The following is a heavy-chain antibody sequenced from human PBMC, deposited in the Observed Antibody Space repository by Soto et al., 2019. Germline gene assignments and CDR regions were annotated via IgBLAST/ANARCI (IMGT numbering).Heavy chain of an antibody. Sequence: ASVKVSCKASGYTFTSYYMHWVRQAPGQGLEWMGIINPSGGSTSYAQKFQGRVTMTRDTSTSTVYMELSSLRSEDTAVYYCARDYYDSSGYSIQANYYFDYWGQGTLVTVSS. CDR1: GYTFTSYY. CDR3: ARDYYDSSGYSIQANYYFDY. J-gene: IGHJ4*02. CDR2: INPSGGST. D-gene: IGHD3-22*01. V-gene: IGHV1-46*01.